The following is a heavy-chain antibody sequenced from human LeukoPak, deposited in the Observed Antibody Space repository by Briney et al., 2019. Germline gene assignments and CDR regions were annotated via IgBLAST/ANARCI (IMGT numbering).Heavy chain of an antibody. V-gene: IGHV4-59*01. D-gene: IGHD5-12*01. CDR1: GGSIGSYH. J-gene: IGHJ4*02. CDR3: VASYGGYVLDY. Sequence: SETLSLTCSVSGGSIGSYHWNWIRQPSGKGLEWIGIVFNNGGTKHNPSLKSRVAISVDTSKNQFALKLSSVTAADMAVYYCVASYGGYVLDYWGQGALVIVSS. CDR2: VFNNGGT.